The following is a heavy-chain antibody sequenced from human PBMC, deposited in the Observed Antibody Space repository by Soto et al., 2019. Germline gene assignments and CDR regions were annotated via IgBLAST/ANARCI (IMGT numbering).Heavy chain of an antibody. V-gene: IGHV1-2*04. Sequence: ASVKVSCKASGYTFTGYYMHWVRQAPGQGLEWMGWINPNSGGTNYAQKFQGWVTMTRDTSISTAYMELSRLRSDDTAVYYCARAHSIAAAEFGGGPTTHFDYWGQGTLVTVSS. D-gene: IGHD6-13*01. J-gene: IGHJ4*02. CDR1: GYTFTGYY. CDR2: INPNSGGT. CDR3: ARAHSIAAAEFGGGPTTHFDY.